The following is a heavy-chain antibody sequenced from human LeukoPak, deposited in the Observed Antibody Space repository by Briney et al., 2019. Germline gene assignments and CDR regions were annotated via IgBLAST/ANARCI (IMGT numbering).Heavy chain of an antibody. D-gene: IGHD3-3*01. CDR3: ARDFEWGVYDFWSGFGD. CDR2: INPNSGGT. Sequence: GASVKVSCKASGYTFTGYYMHWVRQAPGQGLEWMGWINPNSGGTNHAQKFQGRVTMTRDTSISTAYMELSRLRSDDTAVYYCARDFEWGVYDFWSGFGDWGQGTLVTVSS. V-gene: IGHV1-2*02. J-gene: IGHJ4*02. CDR1: GYTFTGYY.